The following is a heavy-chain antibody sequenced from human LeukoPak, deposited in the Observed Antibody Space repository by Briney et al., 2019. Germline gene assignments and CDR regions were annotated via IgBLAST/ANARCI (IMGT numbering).Heavy chain of an antibody. Sequence: SETLSLTCTVSGGSISSYYWSWIRQPPGKGLEWIGYSDYSGSTNYNPSLKSRVTISVDTSKNRFSLKLTSVTAADTAVYYCARTTEGGYTYGYFYYYYMDVWGKGTTVTISS. CDR3: ARTTEGGYTYGYFYYYYMDV. J-gene: IGHJ6*03. CDR1: GGSISSYY. D-gene: IGHD5-18*01. CDR2: SDYSGST. V-gene: IGHV4-59*01.